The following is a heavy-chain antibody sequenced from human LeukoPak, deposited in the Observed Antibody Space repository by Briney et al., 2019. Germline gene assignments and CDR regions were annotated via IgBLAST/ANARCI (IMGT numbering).Heavy chain of an antibody. CDR2: INHSGST. D-gene: IGHD2-2*01. CDR3: ARGYQLGSCLWFDP. Sequence: SGTLSLTCAVCGVSISSDNWWTWVRQPPGKGLEWIGEINHSGSTNYNPSLKSRVTISVDTSKNQFSLKLSSVTAADTAVYYCARGYQLGSCLWFDPWGQGTLVTVSS. J-gene: IGHJ5*02. CDR1: GVSISSDNW. V-gene: IGHV4-4*02.